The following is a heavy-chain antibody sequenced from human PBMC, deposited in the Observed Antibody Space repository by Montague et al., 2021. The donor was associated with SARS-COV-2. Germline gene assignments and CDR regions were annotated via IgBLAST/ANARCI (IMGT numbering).Heavy chain of an antibody. J-gene: IGHJ6*02. CDR1: GFTFSSYG. CDR2: ISYDGSNK. Sequence: PLRLSCAASGFTFSSYGIHWVRQAPGKGLEWVAVISYDGSNKHYADSVKGRFTISRDNSKNTLYLQINSLRAEDTAVYYCAKDQGDCSSSRCFRGWTYYYYGMDVWGQGTTVTVSS. CDR3: AKDQGDCSSSRCFRGWTYYYYGMDV. V-gene: IGHV3-30*18. D-gene: IGHD2-2*01.